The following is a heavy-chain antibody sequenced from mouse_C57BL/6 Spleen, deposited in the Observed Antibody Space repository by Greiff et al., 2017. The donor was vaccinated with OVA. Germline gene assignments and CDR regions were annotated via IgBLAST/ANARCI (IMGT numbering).Heavy chain of an antibody. CDR1: GYAFSSSW. Sequence: QVQLQQSGPELVKPGASVKISCKASGYAFSSSWMNWVKQRPGKGLEWIGRIYPGDGATNYNGKFKGKATLTADKSSSTAYMQLSSLTSEDSAVYYCARAYYGSSPDYWGQGTTLTVSS. CDR3: ARAYYGSSPDY. D-gene: IGHD1-1*01. V-gene: IGHV1-82*01. J-gene: IGHJ2*01. CDR2: IYPGDGAT.